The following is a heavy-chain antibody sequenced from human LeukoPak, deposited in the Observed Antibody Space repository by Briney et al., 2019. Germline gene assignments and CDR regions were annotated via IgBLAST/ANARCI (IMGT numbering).Heavy chain of an antibody. Sequence: GGSLRLSCAASGFTFSSYAMSWVRQAPGKGLEWVSAISGSGGSTYYADSVKGRFTISRDNSKNTLYLQMNSLRAEDTAVYYCAKDNVDSSRLEGYYWGQGTLVTVSS. D-gene: IGHD3-22*01. J-gene: IGHJ4*02. V-gene: IGHV3-23*01. CDR2: ISGSGGST. CDR1: GFTFSSYA. CDR3: AKDNVDSSRLEGYY.